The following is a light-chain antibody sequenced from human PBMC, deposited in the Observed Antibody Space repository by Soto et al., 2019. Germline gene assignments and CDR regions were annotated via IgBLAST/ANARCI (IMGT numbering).Light chain of an antibody. J-gene: IGKJ5*01. CDR3: QQYYNTPFT. CDR1: QSVLYSSNNKNY. CDR2: CAS. Sequence: DIVMTQSPDSLAVSLGERATINCKPSQSVLYSSNNKNYLAWYQQKPGQPPKLLIYCASTRASGVPDRFSGSGSGTDFTLTISSLQAEDVAVYYCQQYYNTPFTFGQGTRLEIK. V-gene: IGKV4-1*01.